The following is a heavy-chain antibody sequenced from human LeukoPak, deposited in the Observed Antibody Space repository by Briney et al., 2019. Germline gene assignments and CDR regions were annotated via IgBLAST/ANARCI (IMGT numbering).Heavy chain of an antibody. CDR1: GFTFSSYA. Sequence: GSLRLSCAASGFTFSSYAMSWVRQAPGKGLVWVSRINSDGSSTSYADSVKGRFTISRDNAKNTLYLQMNSLRAEDTAVYYCARDMAAAGTDYWGQGTLVTVSS. D-gene: IGHD6-13*01. V-gene: IGHV3-74*01. CDR3: ARDMAAAGTDY. CDR2: INSDGSST. J-gene: IGHJ4*02.